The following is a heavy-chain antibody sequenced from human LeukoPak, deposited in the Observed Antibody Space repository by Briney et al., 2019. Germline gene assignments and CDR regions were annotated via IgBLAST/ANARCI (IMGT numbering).Heavy chain of an antibody. Sequence: SETLSLTCAVYGGSFSGYYWSWIRQPPGKGLEWIGEINHSGSTNYNPSLKSRVTISIDTTKKQLSLKLTSVTAADTAVYYCATNPPATVSTIADPSWGQGTLVTVSS. V-gene: IGHV4-34*01. CDR1: GGSFSGYY. CDR3: ATNPPATVSTIADPS. CDR2: INHSGST. J-gene: IGHJ4*02. D-gene: IGHD5/OR15-5a*01.